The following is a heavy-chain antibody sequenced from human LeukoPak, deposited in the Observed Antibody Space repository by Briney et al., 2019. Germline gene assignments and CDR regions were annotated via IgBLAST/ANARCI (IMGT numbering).Heavy chain of an antibody. Sequence: GGSLRLSCAACAYIFCRYHTKCPRQAPGKGLEWVSSISSSSSYIYYADSVKGRFLISRDNAKNSLYLQMHRLRAEDTAVYYCVRDMGWFVPGGLDVWGQGTTVTVSS. CDR3: VRDMGWFVPGGLDV. J-gene: IGHJ6*01. CDR2: ISSSSSYI. V-gene: IGHV3-21*01. D-gene: IGHD3-3*01. CDR1: AYIFCRYH.